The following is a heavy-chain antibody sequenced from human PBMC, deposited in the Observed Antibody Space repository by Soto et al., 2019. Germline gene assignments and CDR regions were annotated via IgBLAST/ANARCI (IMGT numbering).Heavy chain of an antibody. CDR2: IYYSGST. J-gene: IGHJ5*02. Sequence: SETLSLTFTVRGWSISSSYCSSIRQPPGKGLEWIGYIYYSGSTNYNPSLKSRVTISVDTSKNKFSLKLSSVTAADTAVYYCARELVVRKWFDPWGQVTLVTV. CDR3: ARELVVRKWFDP. CDR1: GWSISSSY. V-gene: IGHV4-59*01. D-gene: IGHD2-15*01.